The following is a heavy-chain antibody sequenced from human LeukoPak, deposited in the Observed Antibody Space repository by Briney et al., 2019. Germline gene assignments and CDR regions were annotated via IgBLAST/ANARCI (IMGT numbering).Heavy chain of an antibody. Sequence: GGSLRLSWAAAGFTFDDYAMHWVRQAPGKGLEWVSLISWDGGSTYYADSVKGRFTISRDNSKNSLYLQMNSLRAEDTALYYCAKDMVDYGGNSGYYYYYMDVWGKGTTVTVSS. D-gene: IGHD4-23*01. V-gene: IGHV3-43D*03. J-gene: IGHJ6*03. CDR1: GFTFDDYA. CDR3: AKDMVDYGGNSGYYYYYMDV. CDR2: ISWDGGST.